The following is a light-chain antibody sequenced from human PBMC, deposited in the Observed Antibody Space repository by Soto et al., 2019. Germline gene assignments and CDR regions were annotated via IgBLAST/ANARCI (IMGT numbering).Light chain of an antibody. V-gene: IGKV3-15*01. CDR2: WAS. CDR1: QSVHTN. J-gene: IGKJ5*01. Sequence: EIVMTQSPATLSVSPGERATLSCRASQSVHTNLAWYQQKPGQAPRLLIYWASNRATVSPAMFSGSGAGTDFTLTITRLEPEDFAVFYCQQRHMWLITFGQGTRLEIK. CDR3: QQRHMWLIT.